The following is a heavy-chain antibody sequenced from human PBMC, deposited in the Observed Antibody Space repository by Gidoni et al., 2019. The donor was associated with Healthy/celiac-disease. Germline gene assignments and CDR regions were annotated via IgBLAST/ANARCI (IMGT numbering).Heavy chain of an antibody. V-gene: IGHV4-39*01. CDR3: ARREYYDSSGYSAPGYFDY. J-gene: IGHJ4*02. CDR1: GGSLSRSSYY. Sequence: QLQLQESGPGLVKPSETLSLTCTVPGGSLSRSSYYWGWIRTPPGKGLEWMGGIYYSGSTYYNPSLKSRVTISVDTSKNQFSLKLSSVTAADTAVYYCARREYYDSSGYSAPGYFDYWGQGTLVTVSS. CDR2: IYYSGST. D-gene: IGHD3-22*01.